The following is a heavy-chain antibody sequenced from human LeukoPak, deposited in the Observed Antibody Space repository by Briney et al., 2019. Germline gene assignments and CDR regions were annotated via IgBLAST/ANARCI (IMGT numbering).Heavy chain of an antibody. CDR3: ARRIAGGPLDY. CDR1: GGSISSYY. CDR2: IYYSGST. Sequence: SETLSLTCTVSGGSISSYYWSWIRQPPGKGLEWIGYIYYSGSTNYNPSLKSRVTISVDTSKNQFSLKLSSVTAADTAVYYCARRIAGGPLDYWGRGTLVTVSS. J-gene: IGHJ4*02. V-gene: IGHV4-59*01. D-gene: IGHD6-13*01.